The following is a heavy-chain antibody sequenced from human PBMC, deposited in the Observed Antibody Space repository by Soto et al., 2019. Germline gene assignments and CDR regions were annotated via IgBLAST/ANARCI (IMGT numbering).Heavy chain of an antibody. Sequence: ASVKVSCKAAGYTFTSYEINWVRQATGQGLEWMGWVDPNSGNTGYTQKFQGRVTMTRNTSISTAYMKLSSLRSEDTAVYYCAREGVTAENAFDIWGQGTMVTVSS. CDR1: GYTFTSYE. CDR2: VDPNSGNT. CDR3: AREGVTAENAFDI. D-gene: IGHD2-8*01. J-gene: IGHJ3*02. V-gene: IGHV1-8*01.